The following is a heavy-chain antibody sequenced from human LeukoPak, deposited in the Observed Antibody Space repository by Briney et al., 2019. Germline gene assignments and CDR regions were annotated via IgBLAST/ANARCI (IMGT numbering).Heavy chain of an antibody. J-gene: IGHJ6*03. CDR3: ARVGPWVNPDYYYYYMDV. D-gene: IGHD1-14*01. CDR1: GYTFTSYD. CDR2: MNPNSGNT. Sequence: GASVKVSCKAFGYTFTSYDINWVRQATGQGLEWMGWMNPNSGNTGYAQKFQGRVTITRNTSISTTYMELSSLRAEDTAVYYCARVGPWVNPDYYYYYMDVWGKGTTVTVSS. V-gene: IGHV1-8*03.